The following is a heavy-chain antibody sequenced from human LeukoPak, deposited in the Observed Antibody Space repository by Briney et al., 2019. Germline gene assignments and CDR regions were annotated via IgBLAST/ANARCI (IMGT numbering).Heavy chain of an antibody. CDR2: ISAYNGNT. CDR1: GYTFTSYG. CDR3: AREVATMGNYYYYYYMDV. J-gene: IGHJ6*03. V-gene: IGHV1-18*01. Sequence: ASVKVSCKASGYTFTSYGISWVRQAPGQGLEWMGWISAYNGNTNYAQKLQGRVTMTTDTSTSTAYMELRSLRSDDTAVYYCAREVATMGNYYYYYYMDVWGKGTTVTVSS. D-gene: IGHD5-24*01.